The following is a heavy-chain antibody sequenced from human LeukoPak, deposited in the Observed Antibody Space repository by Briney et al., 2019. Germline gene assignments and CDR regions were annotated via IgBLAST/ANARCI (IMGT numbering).Heavy chain of an antibody. CDR1: GGSFSGYY. D-gene: IGHD2-8*01. J-gene: IGHJ4*02. CDR2: INHSGST. V-gene: IGHV4-34*01. Sequence: PSETLSLTCAVSGGSFSGYYWSWIRQPPGKGLEWIGEINHSGSTNYNPSLKRRVTISVDTSKNQFSLKLSSVTAADTAVYYCARGPATDIVLMVYAMSRHFDYWGQGTLVTVSS. CDR3: ARGPATDIVLMVYAMSRHFDY.